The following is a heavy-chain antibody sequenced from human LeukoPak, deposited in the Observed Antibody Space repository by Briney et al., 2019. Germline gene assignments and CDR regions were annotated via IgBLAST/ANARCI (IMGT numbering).Heavy chain of an antibody. J-gene: IGHJ6*03. D-gene: IGHD4-23*01. Sequence: GGSLRLSCAASGFTFSSYGMHWVRQAPGKGLEWVAVIWYGGSNKYYADSVKGRFTISRDNSKNTLYLQMNSLRAEDSAVYYCAKEATVVTRYYYYMDVWGKGTTVTVSS. CDR2: IWYGGSNK. CDR3: AKEATVVTRYYYYMDV. CDR1: GFTFSSYG. V-gene: IGHV3-30*02.